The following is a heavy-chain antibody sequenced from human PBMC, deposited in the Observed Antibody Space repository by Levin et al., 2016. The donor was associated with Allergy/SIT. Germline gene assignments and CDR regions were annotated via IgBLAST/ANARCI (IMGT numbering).Heavy chain of an antibody. V-gene: IGHV4-39*01. Sequence: SETLSLTCTVSGGSISSSSYYWGWIRQPPGKGLEWIGSIYYSGSTYYNPSLKSRVTISVDTSKNQFSLKLSSVTAADTAVYYCARRTYSSSGDVWSQGTTVTVSS. D-gene: IGHD6-13*01. CDR2: IYYSGST. CDR1: GGSISSSSYY. CDR3: ARRTYSSSGDV. J-gene: IGHJ6*02.